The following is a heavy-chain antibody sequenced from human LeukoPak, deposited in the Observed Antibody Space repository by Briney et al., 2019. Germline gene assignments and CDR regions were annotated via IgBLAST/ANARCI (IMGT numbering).Heavy chain of an antibody. CDR2: INHSGST. CDR3: ASNYYDSSGYYVGVDY. Sequence: ASETLSLTCAVYGGSFSGYYWSWIRQPPGKGLEWIGEINHSGSTNYNPSLKSRVTISVDTSKNQFSLKLSSVTAADTAVYYCASNYYDSSGYYVGVDYWGQGTLVTVSS. J-gene: IGHJ4*02. V-gene: IGHV4-34*01. D-gene: IGHD3-22*01. CDR1: GGSFSGYY.